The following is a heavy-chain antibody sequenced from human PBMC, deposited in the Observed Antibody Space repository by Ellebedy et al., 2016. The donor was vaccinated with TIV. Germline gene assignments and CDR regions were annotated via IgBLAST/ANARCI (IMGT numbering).Heavy chain of an antibody. Sequence: AASVKVSCKASEGTFSNYVISWVRQAPGQGLEWMGRIIPILGIANYAQKFQGRVTITADKSTSTAYMELSSLRTEDTAVFYCARTVSYSSGWYGYWGQGTLVTVSS. CDR3: ARTVSYSSGWYGY. CDR1: EGTFSNYV. D-gene: IGHD6-19*01. V-gene: IGHV1-69*04. J-gene: IGHJ4*02. CDR2: IIPILGIA.